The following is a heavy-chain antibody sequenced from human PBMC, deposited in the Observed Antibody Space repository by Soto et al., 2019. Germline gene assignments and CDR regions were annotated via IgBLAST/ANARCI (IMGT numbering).Heavy chain of an antibody. D-gene: IGHD3-3*01. CDR3: TTGWGLKWSDY. V-gene: IGHV3-72*01. CDR1: GFTFSDHY. J-gene: IGHJ4*02. CDR2: IRNRPNSYTT. Sequence: GGALRLSCAASGFTFSDHYMDWVRQAPGKGLEWVGRIRNRPNSYTTQYAASVKGRFAVLRDDSENLVYLQMNSLKTEDTAVYYCTTGWGLKWSDYCGQGPLVTVPS.